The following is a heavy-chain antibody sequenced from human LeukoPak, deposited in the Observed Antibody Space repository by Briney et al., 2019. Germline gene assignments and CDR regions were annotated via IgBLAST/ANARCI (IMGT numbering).Heavy chain of an antibody. CDR1: GGTFSSYA. D-gene: IGHD1-26*01. V-gene: IGHV1-69*13. CDR3: AREWELQLGVFDY. Sequence: SVNVSCKASGGTFSSYAISWVRQAPGQGLEWMGGIIPIFGTANYAQKFQGRVTITADESTSTAYMELSSLRSEDTAVYYCAREWELQLGVFDYWGQGTLVTVSS. J-gene: IGHJ4*02. CDR2: IIPIFGTA.